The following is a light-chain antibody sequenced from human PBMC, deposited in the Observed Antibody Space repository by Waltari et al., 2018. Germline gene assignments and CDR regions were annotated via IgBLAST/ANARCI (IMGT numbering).Light chain of an antibody. J-gene: IGLJ3*02. CDR1: SSDVGGDDS. CDR3: SSQSGNNVVM. CDR2: DVN. Sequence: QSALTQPASVSGSPGQSITISCTGSSSDVGGDDSVSWYQDHPGQAPKVIIYDVNNRPSGVSDRFSGSKSGNTASLTISGLQAEDEANYYCSSQSGNNVVMFGGGTKLTVL. V-gene: IGLV2-14*03.